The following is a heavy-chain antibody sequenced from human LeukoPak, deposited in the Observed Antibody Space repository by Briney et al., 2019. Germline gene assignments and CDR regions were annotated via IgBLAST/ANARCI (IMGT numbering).Heavy chain of an antibody. CDR2: IYYSGST. J-gene: IGHJ6*02. CDR3: ARESTPHYYHYGMDV. Sequence: SETLSLTCTVSGGSISSYYWSWIRQPPGKGLEWIGYIYYSGSTNYNPSLKSRVTISVDTSKNQFSLKLSSVTAADTAVYYCARESTPHYYHYGMDVWGQGTTVTVSS. V-gene: IGHV4-59*01. D-gene: IGHD4-23*01. CDR1: GGSISSYY.